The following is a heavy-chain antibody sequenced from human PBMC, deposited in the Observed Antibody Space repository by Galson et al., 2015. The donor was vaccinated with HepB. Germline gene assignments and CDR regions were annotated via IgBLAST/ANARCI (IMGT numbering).Heavy chain of an antibody. J-gene: IGHJ6*02. D-gene: IGHD3-10*01. CDR3: ARDKWFGELSHYGMDV. CDR1: GGTFSSYA. CDR2: IIPILGIA. Sequence: SVKVSCKASGGTFSSYAISWVRQAPGQGLEWMGRIIPILGIANYAQKFQGRVTITADKSTSTAYMELSSLRSEDTAVYYCARDKWFGELSHYGMDVWGQGTPVNVSS. V-gene: IGHV1-69*04.